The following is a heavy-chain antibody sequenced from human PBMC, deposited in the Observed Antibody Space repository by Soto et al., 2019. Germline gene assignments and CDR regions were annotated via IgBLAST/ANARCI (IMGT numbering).Heavy chain of an antibody. CDR3: ARDRIAAAGIVY. J-gene: IGHJ4*02. Sequence: GGSLRLSCAASGFTFSSYGMHWVRQAPGKGLEWVAVIWYDGSNKYYADSVKGRFTISRDNSKNTLYLQMNSLRAEDTAVYYCARDRIAAAGIVYWGQGTLVTVSS. CDR1: GFTFSSYG. D-gene: IGHD6-13*01. CDR2: IWYDGSNK. V-gene: IGHV3-33*01.